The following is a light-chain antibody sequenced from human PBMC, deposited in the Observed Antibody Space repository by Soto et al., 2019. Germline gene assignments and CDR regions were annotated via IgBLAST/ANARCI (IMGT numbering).Light chain of an antibody. Sequence: QAVVTQPPSASGTPGQRVSISCSGGSSNIGTNTVNWYQHLPGTAPKLLIFSNDERPSGVPDRFSGSKSGTSASLAISGLRSEDEADFYCAAWDDSLNAVVFGGGTKLTVL. V-gene: IGLV1-44*01. CDR3: AAWDDSLNAVV. CDR2: SND. CDR1: SSNIGTNT. J-gene: IGLJ2*01.